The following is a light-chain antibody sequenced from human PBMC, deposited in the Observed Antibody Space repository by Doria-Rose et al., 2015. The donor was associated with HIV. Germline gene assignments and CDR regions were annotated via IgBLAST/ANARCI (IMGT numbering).Light chain of an antibody. CDR2: DGS. CDR1: QSFSSTY. V-gene: IGKV3-20*01. Sequence: TQSPGTLSLSPGERATLSCRASQSFSSTYLAWYQQKPGQAPSLLIYDGSTRATGIPDRFSASGSGTDCTLTINRLEPEDLALYYCHQYGTSWTFGQGTKVEI. CDR3: HQYGTSWT. J-gene: IGKJ1*01.